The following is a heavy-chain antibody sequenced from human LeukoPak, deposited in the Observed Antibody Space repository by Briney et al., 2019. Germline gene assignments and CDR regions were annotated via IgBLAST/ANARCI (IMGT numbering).Heavy chain of an antibody. J-gene: IGHJ4*02. CDR3: AKDYRPHDFWSGLVDY. CDR1: GFIFKSHS. Sequence: GGSLRLSCEASGFIFKSHSMTWVRQAAGKGLEWVSSISSNSDDTYYADSVKGRFTISRDNARNSLFLQMTSLRAEDTAVYYCAKDYRPHDFWSGLVDYWGQGTLVTVSS. CDR2: ISSNSDDT. V-gene: IGHV3-21*06. D-gene: IGHD3-3*01.